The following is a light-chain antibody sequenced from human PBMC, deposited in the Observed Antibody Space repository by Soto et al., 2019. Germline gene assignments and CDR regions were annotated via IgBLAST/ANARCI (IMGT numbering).Light chain of an antibody. J-gene: IGLJ2*01. CDR2: DVS. CDR3: SSYTSRSTVV. CDR1: SSDVGGYNY. V-gene: IGLV2-14*01. Sequence: QSALTQPASVSGSPGQSITISCTGTSSDVGGYNYVSWYQQHPGKAPKLMIYDVSNRTSGVSNRFSGSKSGNTASLTISGLQAEDEADYYCSSYTSRSTVVFGGGTKVTVL.